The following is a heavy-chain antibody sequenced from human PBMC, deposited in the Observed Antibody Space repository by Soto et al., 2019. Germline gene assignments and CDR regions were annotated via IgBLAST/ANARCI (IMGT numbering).Heavy chain of an antibody. CDR2: INAGNGNT. D-gene: IGHD3-10*01. V-gene: IGHV1-3*05. CDR3: ARSPGGPMTPGDY. Sequence: QVQLVQSGAEEKKPGASVKVSCKASGYTFTSYAMHWVRQAPGQRLEWMGWINAGNGNTKYSQKFQGRVTITRDTCASTAYMELSSLRSEDTAVYYCARSPGGPMTPGDYWGQGTLVTVSS. J-gene: IGHJ4*02. CDR1: GYTFTSYA.